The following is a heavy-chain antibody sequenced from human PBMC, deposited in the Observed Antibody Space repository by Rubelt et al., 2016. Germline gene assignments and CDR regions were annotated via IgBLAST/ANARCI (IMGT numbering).Heavy chain of an antibody. CDR2: IRQDGNEK. CDR3: ARDGYGNTRAVNTIDY. CDR1: GFIFSTYW. V-gene: IGHV3-7*01. J-gene: IGHJ4*02. Sequence: GGSLRLSCSASGFIFSTYWMTWVRQAPGKGLEWVANIRQDGNEKYYVDSVKGRFTISRDNAQNSLYLQMNSLRAGDTAIYYCARDGYGNTRAVNTIDYWGQGTVVAVSS. D-gene: IGHD2-2*03.